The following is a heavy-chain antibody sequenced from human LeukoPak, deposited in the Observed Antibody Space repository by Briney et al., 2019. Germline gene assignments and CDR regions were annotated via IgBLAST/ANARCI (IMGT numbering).Heavy chain of an antibody. D-gene: IGHD6-6*01. J-gene: IGHJ4*02. CDR1: GFTFSSYT. Sequence: GRTLRLSCAASGFTFSSYTMNWVRQAPVKGLEWVSSISSSSGYIYYADSLKGRFTISRDNAKNSLYLQVNSLRAEDTAVYYCAREAGSSSSLDFWGQGTLVTVSS. V-gene: IGHV3-21*01. CDR3: AREAGSSSSLDF. CDR2: ISSSSGYI.